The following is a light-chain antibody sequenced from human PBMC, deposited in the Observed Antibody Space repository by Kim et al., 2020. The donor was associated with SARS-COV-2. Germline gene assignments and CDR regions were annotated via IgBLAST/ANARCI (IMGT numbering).Light chain of an antibody. V-gene: IGKV3-11*01. J-gene: IGKJ4*01. Sequence: LSPGERATLSCRASQNVTTYLAWYQQKPGQAPRLLIYDASNRATGIPARFSGSGSGTDFTLTISSLEPEDFAVYYCQHRSNWPLTFGGGTKVDIK. CDR2: DAS. CDR1: QNVTTY. CDR3: QHRSNWPLT.